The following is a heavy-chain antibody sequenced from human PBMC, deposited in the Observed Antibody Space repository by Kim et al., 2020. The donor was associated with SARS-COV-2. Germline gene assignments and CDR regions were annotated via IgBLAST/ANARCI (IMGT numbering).Heavy chain of an antibody. J-gene: IGHJ4*02. Sequence: SETLSLTCTVSGGSISSYYWSWIRQPPGKGLEWIGYIYYSGSTNYNPSLKSRVTISVDTSKNQFSLKLSSVTAADTAVYYCARLRYSSSWYFDYWGQGTLVTVSS. CDR1: GGSISSYY. CDR2: IYYSGST. D-gene: IGHD6-13*01. V-gene: IGHV4-59*08. CDR3: ARLRYSSSWYFDY.